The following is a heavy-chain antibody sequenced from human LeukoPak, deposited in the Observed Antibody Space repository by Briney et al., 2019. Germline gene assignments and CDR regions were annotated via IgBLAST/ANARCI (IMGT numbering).Heavy chain of an antibody. J-gene: IGHJ4*02. CDR2: IISSSTI. CDR3: ARDHTWAFDY. CDR1: GFTFSDYS. V-gene: IGHV3-69-1*02. D-gene: IGHD2/OR15-2a*01. Sequence: GALSLSYAASGFTFSDYSMNWVRQAPGKGLEWISYIISSSTIYYADSVKGRFTISRDNAKNSLYLQMNSLRAEDTAVYYCARDHTWAFDYWGQGTLVTVSS.